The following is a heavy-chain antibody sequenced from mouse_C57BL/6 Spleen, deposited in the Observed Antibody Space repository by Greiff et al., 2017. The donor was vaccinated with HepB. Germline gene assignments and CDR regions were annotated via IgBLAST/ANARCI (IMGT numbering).Heavy chain of an antibody. CDR3: ARKGYYYGSYWYFDV. Sequence: QVQLQQSGAELVRPGSSVKLSCKASGYTFTSYWMHWVKQRPIQGLEWIGNIDPSDSETHYNQKFKDKATLTVDKSSSTAYMQLSSLTSEDSAVYYCARKGYYYGSYWYFDVWGTGTTVTVSS. V-gene: IGHV1-52*01. CDR1: GYTFTSYW. J-gene: IGHJ1*03. D-gene: IGHD1-1*01. CDR2: IDPSDSET.